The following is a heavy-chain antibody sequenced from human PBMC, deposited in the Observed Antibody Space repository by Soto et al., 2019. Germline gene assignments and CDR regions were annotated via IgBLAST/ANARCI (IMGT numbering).Heavy chain of an antibody. D-gene: IGHD6-13*01. CDR1: GGTFSSYA. CDR2: INPDNGNT. J-gene: IGHJ5*02. CDR3: ARGIATAQLEP. Sequence: ASVKCSCKAFGGTFSSYAISWVRQAPGQRLEWMGWINPDNGNTKSSQMFQDRVIIPRDTSASTAYMDLSSLRYEDTAVYYCARGIATAQLEPSGQGPLVNDSS. V-gene: IGHV1-3*01.